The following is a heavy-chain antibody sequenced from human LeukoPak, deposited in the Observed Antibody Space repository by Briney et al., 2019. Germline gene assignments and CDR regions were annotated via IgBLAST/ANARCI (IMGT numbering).Heavy chain of an antibody. CDR3: ASEQGFGELLSFDY. Sequence: SETLSLTCTVSSGSISSSSYYWGWIRQPPGTGLEWIGSIYYSGSNYYNPSLKSRVTISVDTSKNQFSLKLSSVTAADTAVYYCASEQGFGELLSFDYWGQGTLVTVSS. CDR1: SGSISSSSYY. D-gene: IGHD3-10*01. CDR2: IYYSGSN. V-gene: IGHV4-39*01. J-gene: IGHJ4*02.